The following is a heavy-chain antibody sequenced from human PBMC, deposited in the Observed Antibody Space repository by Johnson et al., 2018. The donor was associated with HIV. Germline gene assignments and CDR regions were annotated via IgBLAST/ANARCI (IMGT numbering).Heavy chain of an antibody. J-gene: IGHJ3*02. D-gene: IGHD6-6*01. CDR2: INWNGGST. Sequence: VQLVESGGNFIQPGGSLRLSCAASGFTVSSNYMSWVRQPPGKGLEWVSDINWNGGSTGYADSVKGRFTISRNNAKNSLYLQMNSLRAEETAVYYCARDVIKVIAARDDAFDIWGQGTMVTVSS. V-gene: IGHV3-53*01. CDR3: ARDVIKVIAARDDAFDI. CDR1: GFTVSSNY.